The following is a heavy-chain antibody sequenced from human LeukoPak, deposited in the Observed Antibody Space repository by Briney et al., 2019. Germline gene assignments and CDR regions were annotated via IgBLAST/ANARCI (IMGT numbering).Heavy chain of an antibody. CDR1: GFTFGDYA. CDR2: IRSKDNDGTT. V-gene: IGHV3-49*04. J-gene: IGHJ6*04. D-gene: IGHD5-12*01. Sequence: GGSLRLSCTASGFTFGDYAISWVRQAPGKGLEWLGFIRSKDNDGTTAYAASVEGRFIISRDDSKSIAYLQMNDLKTEDTAVYYCTRDPWGGGYTSRGMDVWGKGTTVTVSS. CDR3: TRDPWGGGYTSRGMDV.